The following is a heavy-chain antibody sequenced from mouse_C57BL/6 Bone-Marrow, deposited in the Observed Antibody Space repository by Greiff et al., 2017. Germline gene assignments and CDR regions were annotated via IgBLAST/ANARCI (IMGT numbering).Heavy chain of an antibody. V-gene: IGHV5-12*01. J-gene: IGHJ1*03. CDR2: ISNGGGST. CDR3: ARHFHGSSYGYFDV. D-gene: IGHD1-1*01. CDR1: GFTFSDYY. Sequence: EVKLMESGGGLVQPGGSLKLSCAASGFTFSDYYMYWVRQTPEKRLEWVAYISNGGGSTYYPDTVKGRFTISRDNAKNTLYLQMSRLKSEDTAMYYCARHFHGSSYGYFDVWGTGTTVTVSS.